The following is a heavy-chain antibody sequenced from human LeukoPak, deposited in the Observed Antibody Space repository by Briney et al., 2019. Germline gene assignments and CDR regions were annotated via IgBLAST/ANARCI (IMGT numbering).Heavy chain of an antibody. J-gene: IGHJ6*03. D-gene: IGHD3-3*01. CDR3: AKGHYDFWSGYYDYYYMDV. Sequence: RTGGSLRLSCAASGFTFSSYGMHWVRQAPGKGLEWVAVIWYDGSNKYYVDSVKGRFTISRDNSKNTLYLQMNSLRAEDTAVYYCAKGHYDFWSGYYDYYYMDVWGKGTTVTVSS. CDR1: GFTFSSYG. CDR2: IWYDGSNK. V-gene: IGHV3-33*06.